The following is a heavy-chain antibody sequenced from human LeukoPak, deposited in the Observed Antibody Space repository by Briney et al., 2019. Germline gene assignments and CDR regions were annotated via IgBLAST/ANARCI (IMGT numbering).Heavy chain of an antibody. Sequence: ASVKVSCKASGGTFSSYAISWVRQAPGQGLEWMGRIIPILGVANYAQKFQGRVTITADKSTNTAYMELSSLRSDDTAVYYCARDVYSSGPFDYWGQGTLVTVSS. CDR2: IIPILGVA. V-gene: IGHV1-69*04. D-gene: IGHD6-19*01. J-gene: IGHJ4*02. CDR1: GGTFSSYA. CDR3: ARDVYSSGPFDY.